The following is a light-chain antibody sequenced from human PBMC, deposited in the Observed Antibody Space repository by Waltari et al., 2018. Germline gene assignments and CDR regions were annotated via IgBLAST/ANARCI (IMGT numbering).Light chain of an antibody. CDR1: SSNIGAGFD. V-gene: IGLV1-40*01. J-gene: IGLJ3*02. CDR3: QSYDGSLSGSRV. Sequence: QSVLTQPPSVSGAPGPRVTISCTGSSSNIGAGFDVPWYQQLPRTAPKLRIYGNTNRPSGVPDRFSGSKSGTSASLAITVLQAEDEADYYCQSYDGSLSGSRVFGGGTKVTVL. CDR2: GNT.